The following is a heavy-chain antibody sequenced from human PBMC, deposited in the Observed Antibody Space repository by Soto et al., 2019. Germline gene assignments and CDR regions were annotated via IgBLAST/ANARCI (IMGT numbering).Heavy chain of an antibody. Sequence: ETLSLTCAVYGVSLTDYYWSWIRQPPGEGLEWIGEINHSGSTNYNPSLKSRVTISLDMSKNQFSLKLSSVTAADTAVYFCARGDFGVVTLGRDASDIWGQGTMVTVSS. CDR1: GVSLTDYY. D-gene: IGHD3-3*01. J-gene: IGHJ3*02. CDR3: ARGDFGVVTLGRDASDI. V-gene: IGHV4-34*01. CDR2: INHSGST.